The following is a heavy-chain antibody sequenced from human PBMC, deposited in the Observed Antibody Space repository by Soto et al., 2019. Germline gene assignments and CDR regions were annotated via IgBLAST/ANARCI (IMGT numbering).Heavy chain of an antibody. D-gene: IGHD3-3*01. CDR3: ARDSLDSAEWDY. V-gene: IGHV3-21*01. CDR1: GFTFSSYS. J-gene: IGHJ4*02. Sequence: LRLSCAASGFTFSSYSMNWVRQAPGKGLEWVSSISSSSSYIYYADSVKGRFTISRDNAKNSLYLQMNSLRAEDTAVYYCARDSLDSAEWDYWGQGTLVTVSS. CDR2: ISSSSSYI.